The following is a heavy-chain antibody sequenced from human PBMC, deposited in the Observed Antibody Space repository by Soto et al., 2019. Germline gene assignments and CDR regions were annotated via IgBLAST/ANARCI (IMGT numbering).Heavy chain of an antibody. CDR1: GGTFSSYY. CDR2: ISGYNGNT. D-gene: IGHD6-13*01. CDR3: ARWHQLAYNLFDP. J-gene: IGHJ5*02. Sequence: ASVKVSCKASGGTFSSYYISWVRQAPGQGLEWMGWISGYNGNTNYAQKLQSRVTMTTDTSTSTAYMELRSLRSDDTAVYYCARWHQLAYNLFDPWGQGTLVTVSS. V-gene: IGHV1-18*01.